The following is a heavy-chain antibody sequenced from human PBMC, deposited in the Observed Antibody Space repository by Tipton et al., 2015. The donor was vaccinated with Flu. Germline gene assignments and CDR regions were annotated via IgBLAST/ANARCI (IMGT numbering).Heavy chain of an antibody. CDR1: GGSISSYY. CDR2: IYTSGST. CDR3: ARDRSGSDSGYYYYYGMDV. Sequence: TLSLTCTVSGGSISSYYWSWIRQPAGKGLEWIGRIYTSGSTNYNPSLKSRVTMSVDTSKNQFSLKLSSVTAADTAVYYCARDRSGSDSGYYYYYGMDVWGQGTTVTVSS. J-gene: IGHJ6*02. D-gene: IGHD1-26*01. V-gene: IGHV4-4*07.